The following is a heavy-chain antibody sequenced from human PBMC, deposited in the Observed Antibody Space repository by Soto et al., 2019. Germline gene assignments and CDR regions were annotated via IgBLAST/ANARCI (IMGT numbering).Heavy chain of an antibody. J-gene: IGHJ4*02. V-gene: IGHV1-3*01. Sequence: ASVKVSCKASGYTFTSYAMHWVRQAPGQRLEWMGWINAGNGNTKYSQKFQGRVTITRDTSASTAYMELSSLRADDTAVYYCAKDRRAGGNYGIYSDFWGQGALVTVSS. D-gene: IGHD1-7*01. CDR3: AKDRRAGGNYGIYSDF. CDR1: GYTFTSYA. CDR2: INAGNGNT.